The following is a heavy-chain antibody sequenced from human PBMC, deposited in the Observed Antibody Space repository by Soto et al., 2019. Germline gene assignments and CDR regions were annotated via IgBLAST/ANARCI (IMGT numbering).Heavy chain of an antibody. CDR2: IYYSGST. Sequence: QVQLQESGPGLVKPSQTLSLTCTVSGGSISSGGYYWSWIRQHPGKGLEWIGYIYYSGSTYYNPSLKSRVTISVDTSKNQFSLKLSSVTAADTAMYYCARTPYCSSTSCYLDYWGQGTLVTVSS. CDR3: ARTPYCSSTSCYLDY. J-gene: IGHJ4*02. CDR1: GGSISSGGYY. V-gene: IGHV4-31*03. D-gene: IGHD2-2*01.